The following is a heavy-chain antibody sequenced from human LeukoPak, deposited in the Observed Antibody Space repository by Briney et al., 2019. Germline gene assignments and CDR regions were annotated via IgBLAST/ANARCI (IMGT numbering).Heavy chain of an antibody. J-gene: IGHJ4*02. CDR2: IYYSGST. V-gene: IGHV4-59*01. D-gene: IGHD3-9*01. CDR3: ARGYFDWLFLDY. CDR1: GGSISSYY. Sequence: SETLSLTCTVSGGSISSYYWSWIRQPPGKGLEWIGYIYYSGSTNYNPFLKSRVTISVDTSKNQFSLKLSSVTAADTAVYYCARGYFDWLFLDYWGQGTLVTVSS.